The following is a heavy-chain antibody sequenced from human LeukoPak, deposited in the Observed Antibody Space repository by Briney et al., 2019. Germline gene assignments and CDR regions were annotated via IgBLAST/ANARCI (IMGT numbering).Heavy chain of an antibody. D-gene: IGHD2/OR15-2a*01. J-gene: IGHJ4*02. CDR1: GYTFTGYY. CDR2: INPNSGDT. Sequence: ASVQVSCKASGYTFTGYYIYWVRQAPGHGLEWMGWINPNSGDTNYAQRFQGRVTMTRDTSISTAHMELSRLGSDDTAVYYCARIYASPSGRYFDYWGQGTLVTVSS. CDR3: ARIYASPSGRYFDY. V-gene: IGHV1-2*02.